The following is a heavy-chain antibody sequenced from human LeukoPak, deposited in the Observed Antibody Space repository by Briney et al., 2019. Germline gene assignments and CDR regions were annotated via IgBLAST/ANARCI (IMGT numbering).Heavy chain of an antibody. CDR1: GFTFSSSE. CDR3: ARDNSVRDVAWWFNP. J-gene: IGHJ5*02. CDR2: ISSSGSTI. D-gene: IGHD5-24*01. V-gene: IGHV3-48*03. Sequence: PGGSLRLSCAVSGFTFSSSEMNWVRQAPGKGLEGVSYISSSGSTIYYADSVKGRFTISRDNSKNTLYLKMGSLRSEDTAVYYCARDNSVRDVAWWFNPWGQGNLVTVSS.